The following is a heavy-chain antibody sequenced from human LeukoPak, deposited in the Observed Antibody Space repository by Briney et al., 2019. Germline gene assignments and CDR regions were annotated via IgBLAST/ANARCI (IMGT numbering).Heavy chain of an antibody. Sequence: PSETLSLTCTVSGGSISSGSYYWSWIRQPAGKGLEWIGRIYTSGNTNYNPSLRGRVTISVDTSKNQFSLKLSSVTAADTAVYYCARGLGVVIMEDAFDIWGQGTMVTVSS. V-gene: IGHV4-61*02. CDR2: IYTSGNT. CDR1: GGSISSGSYY. D-gene: IGHD3-3*01. J-gene: IGHJ3*02. CDR3: ARGLGVVIMEDAFDI.